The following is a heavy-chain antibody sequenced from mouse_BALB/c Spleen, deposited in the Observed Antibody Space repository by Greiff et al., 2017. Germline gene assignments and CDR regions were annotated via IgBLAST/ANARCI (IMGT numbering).Heavy chain of an antibody. CDR1: GFTFHTYA. CDR3: VRESYYGSSWYFDV. Sequence: DVKLVESGGGLVQPKGSLKLSCAASGFTFHTYAMHWVCQAPGKGLEWVARIRSKSNNYATYYADSVKDRFTISRDDSQSMLYLQMNNLKTEDTAMYYCVRESYYGSSWYFDVWGAGTTVTVSS. J-gene: IGHJ1*01. D-gene: IGHD1-1*01. V-gene: IGHV10-3*03. CDR2: IRSKSNNYAT.